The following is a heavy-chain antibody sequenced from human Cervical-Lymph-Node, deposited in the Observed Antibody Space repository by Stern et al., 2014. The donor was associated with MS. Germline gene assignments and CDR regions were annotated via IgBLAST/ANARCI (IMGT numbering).Heavy chain of an antibody. D-gene: IGHD6-13*01. V-gene: IGHV4-61*02. J-gene: IGHJ4*02. Sequence: QLQLQESGPGLVKPSQPLSLTCTVSGASISSGGYFLSWIRQPAVKGLEWIGLIYNKGHTPYNPSYKSRVTMPLDTSKNHFPLTLPSVTATDTAVYYCGRFTSAAPGISWGQGTLVTVSS. CDR1: GASISSGGYF. CDR3: GRFTSAAPGIS. CDR2: IYNKGHT.